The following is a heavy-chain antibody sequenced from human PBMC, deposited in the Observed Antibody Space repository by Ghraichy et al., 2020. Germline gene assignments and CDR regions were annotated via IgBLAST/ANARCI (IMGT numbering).Heavy chain of an antibody. CDR2: IDWDDNQ. CDR1: GFSLSTNGMC. CDR3: ARITWDWQHNGAPDY. Sequence: SGPTLVKPTQTLTLTCTFSGFSLSTNGMCVSWIRQPPGRALECLGLIDWDDNQHFSTSLKTRLTISKDTSKNQVVLTMTNMDPVDTATYFCARITWDWQHNGAPDYWGQGTLVTVSS. V-gene: IGHV2-70*01. D-gene: IGHD3/OR15-3a*01. J-gene: IGHJ4*02.